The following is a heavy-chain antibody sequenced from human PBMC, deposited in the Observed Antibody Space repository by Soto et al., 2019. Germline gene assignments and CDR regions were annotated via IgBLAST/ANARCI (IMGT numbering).Heavy chain of an antibody. V-gene: IGHV3-15*07. CDR1: GFTFSNAW. CDR2: IKSKTDGGTT. D-gene: IGHD2-2*01. Sequence: EVQLVESGGGLVKPGGSLRLSCAASGFTFSNAWMNWVRQAPGKGLEWVGRIKSKTDGGTTDYAAPVKGRFTISRDDSKNTLYLQMSSLKTEDTAVYYCTTVESPRYCSSTSCYVPRSDYWGQGTLVTVSS. CDR3: TTVESPRYCSSTSCYVPRSDY. J-gene: IGHJ4*02.